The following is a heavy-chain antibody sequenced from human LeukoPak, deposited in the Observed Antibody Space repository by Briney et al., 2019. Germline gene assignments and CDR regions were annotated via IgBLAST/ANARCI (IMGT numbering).Heavy chain of an antibody. CDR1: GYTFTSYG. CDR3: ARDWGQLERRPKPFDY. Sequence: ASVKVSCKASGYTFTSYGISWVRQAPGQGLEWMGWISAYNGNTNYAQKLQGRVTMTTDTSTSTAYMVLRSLRSDDTAVYYCARDWGQLERRPKPFDYWGQGTLVTVSS. CDR2: ISAYNGNT. D-gene: IGHD1-1*01. V-gene: IGHV1-18*01. J-gene: IGHJ4*02.